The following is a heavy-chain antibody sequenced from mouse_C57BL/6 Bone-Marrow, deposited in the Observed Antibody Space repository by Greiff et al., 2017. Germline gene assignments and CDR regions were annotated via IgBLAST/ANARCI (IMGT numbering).Heavy chain of an antibody. Sequence: VKLQQSGAELVRPGSSVKLSCKASGYTFTSYWMHWVKQRPIQGLEWIGNIDPSDSETHYNQKFKDKATLTVDKSSSTAYMQLSSLTSEDSAVYYCARLLGRAMDYWGQGTSVTVSS. CDR3: ARLLGRAMDY. D-gene: IGHD4-1*01. V-gene: IGHV1-52*01. J-gene: IGHJ4*01. CDR1: GYTFTSYW. CDR2: IDPSDSET.